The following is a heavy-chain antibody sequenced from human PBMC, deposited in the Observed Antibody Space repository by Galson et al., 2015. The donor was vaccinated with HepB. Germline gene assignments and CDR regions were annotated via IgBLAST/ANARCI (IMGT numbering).Heavy chain of an antibody. J-gene: IGHJ4*02. CDR2: IVPHSGAT. D-gene: IGHD2-2*01. Sequence: SVKVSCKASGYTFSVFYIHWVRQAPGQGLEWMSWIVPHSGATTYSQKFQGRVTMTRDTSINTVYMELSGLRSDDAAVYYCARGVLPPALDSWGQGTPVTVSS. CDR1: GYTFSVFY. V-gene: IGHV1-2*02. CDR3: ARGVLPPALDS.